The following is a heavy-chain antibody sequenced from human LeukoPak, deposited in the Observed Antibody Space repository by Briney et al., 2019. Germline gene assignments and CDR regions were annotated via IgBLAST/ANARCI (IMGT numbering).Heavy chain of an antibody. V-gene: IGHV3-7*03. J-gene: IGHJ4*02. CDR2: IKQNGSEK. D-gene: IGHD4-11*01. CDR3: ARDWMYSNYF. CDR1: GFTFSNYW. Sequence: GGSLRLSCAASGFTFSNYWMSWVRQAPGKGLEWVANIKQNGSEKYYVGSVKGRFTISRDNAKNSLYLQMNSLRAEDTAVYYCARDWMYSNYFRGQGTLVTVSS.